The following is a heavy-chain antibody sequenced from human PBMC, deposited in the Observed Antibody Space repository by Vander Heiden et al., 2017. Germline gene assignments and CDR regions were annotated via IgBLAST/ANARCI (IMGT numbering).Heavy chain of an antibody. Sequence: QVQLVESGGGLVQPGSSLRLSCEASGFIFSNYGMHWVRQAPGKGLEWLAVISYGGSDIFYVDSVKGRFTISRDNSKNTVFLQMNSLRPEDTAVYWCAKGHSSNGGVRQGFGPWGQGALVTVSS. D-gene: IGHD6-13*01. V-gene: IGHV3-30*18. CDR1: GFIFSNYG. CDR2: ISYGGSDI. CDR3: AKGHSSNGGVRQGFGP. J-gene: IGHJ5*02.